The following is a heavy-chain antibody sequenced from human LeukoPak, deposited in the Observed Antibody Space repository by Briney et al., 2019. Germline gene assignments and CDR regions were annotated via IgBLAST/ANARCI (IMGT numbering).Heavy chain of an antibody. V-gene: IGHV4-39*01. D-gene: IGHD2-15*01. CDR1: GGSISSSSYY. CDR2: IYYSGST. J-gene: IGHJ4*02. Sequence: PSETLSLTCTVSGGSISSSSYYWGWIRQPPGNGLEWIGNIYYSGSTYYNPSLMSRVTISVDTSKDHFSLKLSSVTAADTAVYYCARQAVVVAALLDCWGQGTLVTVSS. CDR3: ARQAVVVAALLDC.